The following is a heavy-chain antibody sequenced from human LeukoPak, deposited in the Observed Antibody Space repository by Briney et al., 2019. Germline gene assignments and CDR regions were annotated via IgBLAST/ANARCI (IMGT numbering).Heavy chain of an antibody. Sequence: SETLSLTCTVSGGSISSYYWSWIRQPPGKGLEWIGYIYYSGSTNYNPSLKSRVTISVDTSKNQFSLKLSSVTAADTAVYYCARGLHYNILTGGMDVWGQGTTVIVSS. J-gene: IGHJ6*02. CDR2: IYYSGST. V-gene: IGHV4-59*12. CDR3: ARGLHYNILTGGMDV. CDR1: GGSISSYY. D-gene: IGHD3-9*01.